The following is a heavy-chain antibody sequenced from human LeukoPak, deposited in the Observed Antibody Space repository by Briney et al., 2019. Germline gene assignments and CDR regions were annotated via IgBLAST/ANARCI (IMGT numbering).Heavy chain of an antibody. CDR1: GYTFTSYY. CDR3: ARDRCTSGYSDY. V-gene: IGHV1-46*01. J-gene: IGHJ4*02. D-gene: IGHD2-8*01. Sequence: ASVKVSCQASGYTFTSYYMHWVRQAPGQGLEWMGIINPSGSSKKYAQNFQGRVAMTRDTSTTTVYMELSSLRAEDTAVYYCARDRCTSGYSDYWGQGTLVTVSS. CDR2: INPSGSSK.